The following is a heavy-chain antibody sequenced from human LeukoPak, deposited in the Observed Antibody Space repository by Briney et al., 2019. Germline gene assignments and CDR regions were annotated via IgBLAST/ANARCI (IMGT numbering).Heavy chain of an antibody. CDR2: INSDGSSR. V-gene: IGHV3-74*01. CDR1: GFTFRNYW. D-gene: IGHD6-6*01. J-gene: IGHJ6*03. CDR3: ASTKFEYSSSSGRANYYYYYMDV. Sequence: GGSLRLSCAASGFTFRNYWMHWVRQAPGKGLVWVSRINSDGSSRNYADSVKGRFTISRDNAKNTLYLQMNSLRAEDTAVYYYASTKFEYSSSSGRANYYYYYMDVWGKGTTVTVSS.